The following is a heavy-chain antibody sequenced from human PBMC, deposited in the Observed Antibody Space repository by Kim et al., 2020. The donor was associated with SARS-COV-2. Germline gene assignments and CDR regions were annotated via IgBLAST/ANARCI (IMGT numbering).Heavy chain of an antibody. CDR2: IIPNSVAT. CDR3: GWGRGLDF. Sequence: ASVKVSCNASGYTFTDYYIHWVRQAPGQGLEWMGWIIPNSVATYYVQNFQGRVTMTRDTSISTVYMELSRLRSDDTAIYYCGWGRGLDFLCQGTLVTVSS. CDR1: GYTFTDYY. V-gene: IGHV1-2*02. J-gene: IGHJ4*02. D-gene: IGHD3-16*01.